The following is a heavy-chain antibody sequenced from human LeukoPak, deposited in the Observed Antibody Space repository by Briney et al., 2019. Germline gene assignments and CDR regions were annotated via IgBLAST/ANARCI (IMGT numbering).Heavy chain of an antibody. CDR2: ITDSGRKA. Sequence: QPGGSLRLSCAASGLTFSNYAMNWVRPASGKGLEWVSGITDSGRKAYYADSVKGRFSISRDNSKNTVYLQMSDLRAEDTAVYYCAKITKATTPNYWGQGTLVTVSS. CDR1: GLTFSNYA. D-gene: IGHD4-17*01. J-gene: IGHJ4*02. CDR3: AKITKATTPNY. V-gene: IGHV3-23*01.